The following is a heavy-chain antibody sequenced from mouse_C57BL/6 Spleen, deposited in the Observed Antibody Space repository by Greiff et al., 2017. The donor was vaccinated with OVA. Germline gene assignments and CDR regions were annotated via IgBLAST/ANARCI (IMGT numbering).Heavy chain of an antibody. D-gene: IGHD3-3*01. V-gene: IGHV1-50*01. Sequence: QVQLQQSGAELVKPGASVKLSCKASGYTFTSYWMQWVKQRPGQGLEWIGEIDPSDSYTNYNQKFKGKATLTVDTSSSTAYMQLSSLTSEDSAVYFCARGDGGDYWGQGTTLTVSS. CDR1: GYTFTSYW. J-gene: IGHJ2*01. CDR3: ARGDGGDY. CDR2: IDPSDSYT.